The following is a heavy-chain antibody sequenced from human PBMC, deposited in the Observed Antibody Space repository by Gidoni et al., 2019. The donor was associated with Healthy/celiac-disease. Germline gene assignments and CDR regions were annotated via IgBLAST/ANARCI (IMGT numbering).Heavy chain of an antibody. CDR1: GFTFRSYA. D-gene: IGHD1-26*01. V-gene: IGHV3-23*01. CDR3: AKDGSYGGNSAPGDAFDI. CDR2: ISGSGGST. J-gene: IGHJ3*02. Sequence: EVQLLESGGGLVQPGGSLRLSCAASGFTFRSYAMSWVRQAPGKGLEWVSAISGSGGSTYDADSVKGRFTISRDNSKNTLYLQMNSLRAEDTAVYYCAKDGSYGGNSAPGDAFDIWGQGTMVTVSS.